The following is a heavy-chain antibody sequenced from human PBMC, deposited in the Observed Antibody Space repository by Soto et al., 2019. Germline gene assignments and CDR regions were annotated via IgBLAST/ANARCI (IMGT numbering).Heavy chain of an antibody. CDR1: GFTFSSYS. D-gene: IGHD2-15*01. Sequence: GGSLRLSCAASGFTFSSYSMNWVRQAPGKGLEWVSSISSSSSYIYYADSVKGRFTISRDNAKNSLYLQMNSLRAEDTAVYYCARDSGIVVVVAAPDAFDIWGQGTMVTVSS. V-gene: IGHV3-21*01. CDR3: ARDSGIVVVVAAPDAFDI. CDR2: ISSSSSYI. J-gene: IGHJ3*02.